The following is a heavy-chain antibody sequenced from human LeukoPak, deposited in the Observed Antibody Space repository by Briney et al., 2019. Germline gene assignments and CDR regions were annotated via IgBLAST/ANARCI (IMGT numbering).Heavy chain of an antibody. D-gene: IGHD3-22*01. Sequence: GASVKVSCKASGYTFTSYYMHWVRQAAGQGLEWMGIINPSGGSTSYAQKFQGRVTMTRDTSTSTVYMELSSLRSEDTAVYYCARARRMIVVVITSTDAFDIWGQGTMVTVSS. CDR1: GYTFTSYY. CDR2: INPSGGST. J-gene: IGHJ3*02. V-gene: IGHV1-46*03. CDR3: ARARRMIVVVITSTDAFDI.